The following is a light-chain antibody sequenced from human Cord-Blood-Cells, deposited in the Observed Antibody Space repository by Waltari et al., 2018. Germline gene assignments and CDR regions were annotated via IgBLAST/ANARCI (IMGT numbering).Light chain of an antibody. J-gene: IGKJ1*01. CDR2: GAS. CDR3: QQYNNWPPWT. CDR1: QSVSSN. V-gene: IGKV3-15*01. Sequence: EIVMTKSPATLSVSPGERATLSCRASQSVSSNLAWYQQKPGQAPRLLFYGASTRATGIPARFSGSGSGTEFTLTISILQSEDFAVYYCQQYNNWPPWTFGQGTKVEIK.